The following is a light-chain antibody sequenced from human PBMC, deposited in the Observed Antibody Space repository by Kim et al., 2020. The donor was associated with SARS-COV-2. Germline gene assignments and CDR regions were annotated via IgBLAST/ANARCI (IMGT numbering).Light chain of an antibody. J-gene: IGLJ3*02. CDR2: EVS. CDR1: SSDVGGYNY. CDR3: SSYAGSIL. V-gene: IGLV2-8*01. Sequence: QSALTQPPSASGSPGQSVTISCTGTSSDVGGYNYVSWYQQHPGKAPKLMIYEVSKRPSGVPDRFSGSKSGNTASLTVSGLQAEDEADYYCSSYAGSILFRGGTKLTVL.